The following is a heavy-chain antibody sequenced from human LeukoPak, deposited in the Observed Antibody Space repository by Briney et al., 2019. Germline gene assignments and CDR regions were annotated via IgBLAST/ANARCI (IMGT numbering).Heavy chain of an antibody. CDR1: GFTFSSYW. J-gene: IGHJ4*02. Sequence: GGSLRLSCAASGFTFSSYWMSWVRQAPGKGLEWVANIKKDGSEKYYVDSVKGRFTISRDNAKNSLSLQMNSLRAEDTAVYYCARENRGIITRPIDNWGQGTLVTVSS. D-gene: IGHD3-10*01. CDR3: ARENRGIITRPIDN. CDR2: IKKDGSEK. V-gene: IGHV3-7*01.